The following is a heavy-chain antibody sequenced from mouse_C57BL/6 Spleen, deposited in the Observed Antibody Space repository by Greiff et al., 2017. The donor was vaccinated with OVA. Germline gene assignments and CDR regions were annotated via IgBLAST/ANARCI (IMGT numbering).Heavy chain of an antibody. Sequence: VKLMESGAELVKPGASVKISCKASGYAFSSYWMNWVKQRPGKGLEWIGQIYPGDGDTNYNGKFKGKATLTADKSSSTAYMQLSSLTSEVSAVYFCARTATGTWFAYWGQGTLVTVSA. J-gene: IGHJ3*01. V-gene: IGHV1-80*01. D-gene: IGHD4-1*01. CDR3: ARTATGTWFAY. CDR2: IYPGDGDT. CDR1: GYAFSSYW.